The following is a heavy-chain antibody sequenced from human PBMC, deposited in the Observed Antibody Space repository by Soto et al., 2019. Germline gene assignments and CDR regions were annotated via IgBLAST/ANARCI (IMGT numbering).Heavy chain of an antibody. CDR2: INAGNGNT. CDR1: GYAFTRYG. Sequence: ASVKVSWKASGYAFTRYGVSWVRQAPGQRLEWMGWINAGNGNTKYSQKFQGRVTITRDTSASTAYMELSSLRSEDTAVYYCARNDCSGGSCYVLLWGQGTLVTVSS. CDR3: ARNDCSGGSCYVLL. J-gene: IGHJ4*02. D-gene: IGHD2-15*01. V-gene: IGHV1-3*01.